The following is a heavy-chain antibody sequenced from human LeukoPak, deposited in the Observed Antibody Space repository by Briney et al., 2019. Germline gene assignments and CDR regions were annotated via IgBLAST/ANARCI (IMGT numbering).Heavy chain of an antibody. J-gene: IGHJ3*02. CDR1: GGSISSGRYY. D-gene: IGHD3-22*01. V-gene: IGHV4-61*09. CDR2: IFTSGST. Sequence: SQTLSLTCTVSGGSISSGRYYWNWIRQPTGKGLEWIGHIFTSGSTNYNPSLKSRVTISVDTSKNQFSLKLSSVTAADTAVYYCAREILPTYYYDSSGYPYAFDIWGQGTMVTVSS. CDR3: AREILPTYYYDSSGYPYAFDI.